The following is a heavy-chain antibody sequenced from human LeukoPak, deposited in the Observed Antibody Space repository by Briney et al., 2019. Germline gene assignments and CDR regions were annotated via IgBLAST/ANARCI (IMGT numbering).Heavy chain of an antibody. D-gene: IGHD3-3*01. Sequence: GGSLRLSCAASGFTFSNAWMSWVRQAPGKGLEWVSSIRGDSTETRHAGSLMGRFTISRDNAKKSLYLQMNSLRVEDTAVYYCARGHFGVVLDYWGQGTLVTVSS. V-gene: IGHV3-21*01. CDR3: ARGHFGVVLDY. CDR2: IRGDSTET. CDR1: GFTFSNAW. J-gene: IGHJ4*02.